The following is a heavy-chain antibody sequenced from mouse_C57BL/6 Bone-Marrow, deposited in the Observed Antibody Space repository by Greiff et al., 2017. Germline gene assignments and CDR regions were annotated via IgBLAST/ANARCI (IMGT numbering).Heavy chain of an antibody. CDR2: IYPGNSDT. V-gene: IGHV1-5*01. Sequence: EVQLVEPGTVLARPGASVKMSCKTSGYTFTSYWMHWVKQRPGQGLEWTGAIYPGNSDTSYNQKFKGKAKLTAVTSASTAYMELSSLTTEDSAVYYCTRSFITTVVEGDWYFDGWGTGATVTVSS. D-gene: IGHD1-1*01. J-gene: IGHJ1*03. CDR1: GYTFTSYW. CDR3: TRSFITTVVEGDWYFDG.